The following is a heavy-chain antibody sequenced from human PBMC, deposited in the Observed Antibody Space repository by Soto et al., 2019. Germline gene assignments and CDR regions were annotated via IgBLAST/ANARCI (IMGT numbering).Heavy chain of an antibody. CDR2: ISYDGSNK. J-gene: IGHJ6*02. CDR3: AKDREYYDSSGYAGYYGMDV. D-gene: IGHD3-22*01. Sequence: GGSLRLSCAASGFTFSSYGMHWVRQAPGKGLEWVAVISYDGSNKYYADSVKGRFTISRDNSKNTLYLQMNSLRAEDTAVYYCAKDREYYDSSGYAGYYGMDVWGQGTTVTVSS. V-gene: IGHV3-30*18. CDR1: GFTFSSYG.